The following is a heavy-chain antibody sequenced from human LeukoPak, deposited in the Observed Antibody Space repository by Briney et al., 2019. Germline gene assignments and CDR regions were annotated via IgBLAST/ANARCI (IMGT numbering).Heavy chain of an antibody. J-gene: IGHJ4*02. V-gene: IGHV4-59*11. CDR1: GGSISSHY. Sequence: SETLSLTCTVSGGSISSHYWSWIRQPPGKGLEWIGDIYYTGSTNQNASLKSRVTISIDTSKTQSSLKLSSVTAADTALYYCARAPYYYGSPYYFDFWGRGTLVTVSS. CDR2: IYYTGST. D-gene: IGHD3-10*01. CDR3: ARAPYYYGSPYYFDF.